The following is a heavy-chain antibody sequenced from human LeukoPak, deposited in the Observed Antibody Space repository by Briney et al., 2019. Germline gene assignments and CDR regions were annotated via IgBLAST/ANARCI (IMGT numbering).Heavy chain of an antibody. Sequence: SETLSLTCTVSGGSISNYYWSWIRQPPGKRLEWIGYVSYSGSSSSNPSLEGRVTISVDMSKNQFSLRLTSVTASDTAVYYCARLQGRGDNYLDYWGQGTLVTVSS. CDR1: GGSISNYY. CDR2: VSYSGSS. J-gene: IGHJ4*02. D-gene: IGHD7-27*01. V-gene: IGHV4-59*08. CDR3: ARLQGRGDNYLDY.